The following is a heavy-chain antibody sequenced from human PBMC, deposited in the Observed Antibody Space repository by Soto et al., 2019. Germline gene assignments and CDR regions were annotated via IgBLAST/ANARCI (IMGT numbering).Heavy chain of an antibody. Sequence: SVKVSCKASGGTFSRYTISWVRQAPGQXLAWMGRIRTIVGITKYEQKLKGRVXXTGDNSTXXAYMEPSRLRSEEKAVYYCAKNRGYSYGWYFDYWGQGTLVTVSS. CDR3: AKNRGYSYGWYFDY. CDR1: GGTFSRYT. CDR2: IRTIVGIT. V-gene: IGHV1-69*02. J-gene: IGHJ4*02. D-gene: IGHD5-18*01.